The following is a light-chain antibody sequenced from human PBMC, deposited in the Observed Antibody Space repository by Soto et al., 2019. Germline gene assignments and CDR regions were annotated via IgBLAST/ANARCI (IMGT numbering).Light chain of an antibody. Sequence: DIQMTQSPSTLSASVGDRVTITCRASQSISSWLAWYQQKPGKAPKLLSYKASSLESGVPSRFSGSGSGTEFTLTISSLQPDDFATYYCQQYNSYSWTFSQGTKVEIK. CDR1: QSISSW. V-gene: IGKV1-5*03. J-gene: IGKJ1*01. CDR2: KAS. CDR3: QQYNSYSWT.